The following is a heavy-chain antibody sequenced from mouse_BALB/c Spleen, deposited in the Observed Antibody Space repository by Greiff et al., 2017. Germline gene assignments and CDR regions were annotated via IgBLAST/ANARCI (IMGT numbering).Heavy chain of an antibody. V-gene: IGHV1-9*01. D-gene: IGHD1-1*01. CDR1: GYTFSSYW. Sequence: QVQLKESGAELMKPGASVKISCKATGYTFSSYWIEWVKQRPGHGLEWIGEILPGSGSTNYNEKFKGKATFTADTSSNTAYMQLSSLTSEDSAVYYCARGTTVVAVDYWGQGTTLTVSS. J-gene: IGHJ2*01. CDR3: ARGTTVVAVDY. CDR2: ILPGSGST.